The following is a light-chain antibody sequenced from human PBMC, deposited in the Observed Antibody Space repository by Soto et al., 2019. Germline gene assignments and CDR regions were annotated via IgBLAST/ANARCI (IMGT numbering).Light chain of an antibody. V-gene: IGLV1-44*01. CDR1: SSNIGRNT. CDR2: SNV. CDR3: AAWDDSLNGVV. Sequence: QSAVTQPPSASGTPGQRVTIACSGSSSNIGRNTVHWYQQLPGTTPKLLIYSNVQRPSGVPDRFSGSKSGSSASLAISGLQSEDEADYYCAAWDDSLNGVVFGGGTKLTVL. J-gene: IGLJ2*01.